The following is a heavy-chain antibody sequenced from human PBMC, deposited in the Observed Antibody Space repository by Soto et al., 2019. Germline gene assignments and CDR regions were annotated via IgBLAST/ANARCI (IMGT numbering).Heavy chain of an antibody. J-gene: IGHJ5*02. D-gene: IGHD2-8*02. Sequence: GESLKISCQGAGYAFSSYWISWFLQMPVKGLEWMGIIYPGDSDTRYSPSFQGQVTISVDKSITTAYLQWSSLKASDTAMYYCARGYCTATICDPWFDPWGQGTLVTVSS. V-gene: IGHV5-51*01. CDR1: GYAFSSYW. CDR2: IYPGDSDT. CDR3: ARGYCTATICDPWFDP.